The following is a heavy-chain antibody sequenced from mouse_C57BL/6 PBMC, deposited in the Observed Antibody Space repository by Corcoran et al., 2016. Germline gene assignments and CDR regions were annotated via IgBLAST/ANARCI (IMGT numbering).Heavy chain of an antibody. CDR1: GYTFTDYY. CDR2: INPNNGGT. D-gene: IGHD1-1*01. CDR3: AGLYYDGVSYAMDY. V-gene: IGHV1-26*01. J-gene: IGHJ4*01. Sequence: EVQLQQSGPELVKPGASVKISCKASGYTFTDYYMNWVKQSHGKSLEWIGDINPNNGGTSYNQKFKGKATLTVDKSSSTAYMELRSLTSEDSAVYYCAGLYYDGVSYAMDYWGQGTSVTVSS.